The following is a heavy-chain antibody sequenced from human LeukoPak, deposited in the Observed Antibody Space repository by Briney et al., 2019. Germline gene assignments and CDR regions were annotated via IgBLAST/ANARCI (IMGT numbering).Heavy chain of an antibody. CDR3: ARAYSIAAAVFDY. V-gene: IGHV3-13*01. J-gene: IGHJ4*02. CDR2: IGTAGDT. D-gene: IGHD6-13*01. Sequence: GRSLRLSCAASGFTFSSYDMHWVRQATGKGLEWVSAIGTAGDTYYPGSVKGRFTISRENAKNSLYLQMNSLRAGDTAVYYCARAYSIAAAVFDYWGQGTLVTVSS. CDR1: GFTFSSYD.